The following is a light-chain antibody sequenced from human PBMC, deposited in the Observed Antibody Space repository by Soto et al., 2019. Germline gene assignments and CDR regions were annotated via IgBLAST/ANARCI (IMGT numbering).Light chain of an antibody. CDR1: QGISSY. CDR3: QHLNSFPFT. V-gene: IGKV1-9*01. CDR2: AAS. Sequence: DLQLTQSPSFLSASVGDRVTITCRASQGISSYLAWYQQIPGKAPKLLIYAASTLLSGVPSRFSGSGSGTEFTLTISSLQPEDFATYYCQHLNSFPFTFGGGTKVEIK. J-gene: IGKJ4*01.